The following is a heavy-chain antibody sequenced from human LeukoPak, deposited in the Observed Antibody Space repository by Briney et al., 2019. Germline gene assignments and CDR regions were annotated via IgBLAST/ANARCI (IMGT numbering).Heavy chain of an antibody. D-gene: IGHD6-19*01. CDR1: GGSISSHY. Sequence: SETLSLTCTVSGGSISSHYWSWIRQPAGKGLEWIGRIYTSGSTTYNPTLKSRVTISVDTSKNQFSLKLSSVTAADTAVYYCASGIAVAGTDYWGQGTLVTVSS. CDR2: IYTSGST. V-gene: IGHV4-4*07. CDR3: ASGIAVAGTDY. J-gene: IGHJ4*02.